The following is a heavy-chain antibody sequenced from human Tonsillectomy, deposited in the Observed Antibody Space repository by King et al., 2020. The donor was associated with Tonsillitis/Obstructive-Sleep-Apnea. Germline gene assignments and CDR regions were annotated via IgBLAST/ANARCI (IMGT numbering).Heavy chain of an antibody. V-gene: IGHV3-23*04. CDR3: AIDSDSSGYYPSNYYYLDV. D-gene: IGHD3-22*01. J-gene: IGHJ6*03. CDR2: IGAGGGST. CDR1: GFTFSSYA. Sequence: EVQLVESGGGLVQPGGSLRLSCAASGFTFSSYAMTWVRQAPGKGLEWVSVIGAGGGSTYYADSVKARFTISRDNSKNTLYLQMNSLRAEDTAVYYCAIDSDSSGYYPSNYYYLDVWGKGTTVTVSS.